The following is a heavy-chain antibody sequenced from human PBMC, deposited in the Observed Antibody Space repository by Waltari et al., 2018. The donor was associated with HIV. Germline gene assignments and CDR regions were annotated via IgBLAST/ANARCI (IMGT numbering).Heavy chain of an antibody. D-gene: IGHD5-12*01. J-gene: IGHJ6*02. V-gene: IGHV4-59*01. CDR1: GGSISSYY. CDR3: ARNLASRGYGMDV. Sequence: QVQLQESGPGLVKPSETLSLNCTVSGGSISSYYWSWIRQPPGKGLEWIGYIYYSGSTNYNPSLKSRVTISVDTSKNQFSLKLSSVTAADTAVYYCARNLASRGYGMDVWGQGTTVTVSS. CDR2: IYYSGST.